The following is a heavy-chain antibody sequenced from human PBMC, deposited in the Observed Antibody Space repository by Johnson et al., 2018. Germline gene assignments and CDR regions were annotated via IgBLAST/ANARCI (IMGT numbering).Heavy chain of an antibody. CDR2: IIPIFGMA. D-gene: IGHD3-16*01. CDR3: AREGGDAFDI. Sequence: QVQLVQSGAEVKKPGSSVKVSCKASGGTFSSHTITWVRQAPGQGLDWMGRIIPIFGMANYAQTFQGRVTMTRDPSISTAYMELRRQRSDDPAAYYCAREGGDAFDIWGQGTMVTVSS. V-gene: IGHV1-69*04. J-gene: IGHJ3*02. CDR1: GGTFSSHT.